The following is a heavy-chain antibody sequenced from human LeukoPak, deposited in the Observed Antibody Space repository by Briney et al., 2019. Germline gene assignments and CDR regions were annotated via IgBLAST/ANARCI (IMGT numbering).Heavy chain of an antibody. Sequence: GGSLRLSCAASGFTFSSYAMSWVRQAPGKGLEWVSAISGSGGSTYYADSVKGRFTISRDNSKNTLYLQMNSLRAEDTAVYCCAKDLGITIFGVVQDAFDIWGQGTMVTVSS. CDR2: ISGSGGST. CDR3: AKDLGITIFGVVQDAFDI. J-gene: IGHJ3*02. D-gene: IGHD3-3*01. V-gene: IGHV3-23*01. CDR1: GFTFSSYA.